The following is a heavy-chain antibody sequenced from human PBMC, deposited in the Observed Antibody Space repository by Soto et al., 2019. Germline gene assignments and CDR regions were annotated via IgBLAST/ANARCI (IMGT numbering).Heavy chain of an antibody. CDR1: GGSISSYY. CDR2: IYYSGST. J-gene: IGHJ5*02. D-gene: IGHD3-22*01. CDR3: ARAGESTYYYDSSGLRTSRWFDP. V-gene: IGHV4-59*01. Sequence: SETLSLTCTVSGGSISSYYWSWIRQPPGKGREWIGYIYYSGSTNYNPSLKSRVTISVDTSKNQFSLKLSSVTAADTAVYYCARAGESTYYYDSSGLRTSRWFDPWGQGTLVTVSS.